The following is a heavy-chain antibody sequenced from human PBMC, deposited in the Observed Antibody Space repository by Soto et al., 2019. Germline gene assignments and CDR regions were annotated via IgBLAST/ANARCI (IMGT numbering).Heavy chain of an antibody. Sequence: SETLSLTCTVSGGSISSSSYYWGWIRQPPGKGLERIGSIYYSGSTYYNPSLKSRVTISVDTSKNQFSLKLSSVTAADTAVYYCASHPHYDFWSGYPPPDYWGQGTLVTVSS. CDR2: IYYSGST. V-gene: IGHV4-39*01. D-gene: IGHD3-3*01. J-gene: IGHJ4*02. CDR3: ASHPHYDFWSGYPPPDY. CDR1: GGSISSSSYY.